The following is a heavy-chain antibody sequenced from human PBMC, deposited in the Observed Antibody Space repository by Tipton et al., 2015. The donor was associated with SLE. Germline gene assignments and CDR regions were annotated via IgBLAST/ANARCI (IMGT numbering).Heavy chain of an antibody. CDR3: AKDLPGTVDY. CDR2: IGRDVNFI. D-gene: IGHD1-1*01. V-gene: IGHV3-30*02. Sequence: GSLRLSCAASGFTFSDPGMHWIRQAPGKGLEFVAFIGRDVNFIQYGDSVKGRFTISRDNSRNTLYLQMNSLRVEDTALYYCAKDLPGTVDYWGQGTLVTVSS. CDR1: GFTFSDPG. J-gene: IGHJ4*02.